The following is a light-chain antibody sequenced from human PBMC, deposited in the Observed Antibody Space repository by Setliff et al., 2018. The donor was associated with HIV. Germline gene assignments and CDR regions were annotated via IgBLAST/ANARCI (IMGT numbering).Light chain of an antibody. CDR3: SSYKSRGV. Sequence: QSALTQPASVSGSPGQSITISCTGTSSDLGGHNYVSWYQHHPGKVPKLIIYEANNRPSGVSNRFSGSKSGNTASLTISGLQTDDEAQYYCSSYKSRGVFGGGTKVTVL. CDR2: EAN. V-gene: IGLV2-14*01. CDR1: SSDLGGHNY. J-gene: IGLJ3*02.